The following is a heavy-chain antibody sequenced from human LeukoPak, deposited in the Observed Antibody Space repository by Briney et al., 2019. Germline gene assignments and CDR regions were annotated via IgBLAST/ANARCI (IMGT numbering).Heavy chain of an antibody. J-gene: IGHJ6*04. V-gene: IGHV3-30*04. CDR2: ISYDGSNK. Sequence: GGSLRPSCAASGFTFSSYAMHWVRQAPGKGLEWVAIISYDGSNKYYAESVKGRFTISRDNSKNTLYLQMNSLRAEDTAVYYCAELGITMIGGVWGKGTTVTISS. D-gene: IGHD3-10*02. CDR3: AELGITMIGGV. CDR1: GFTFSSYA.